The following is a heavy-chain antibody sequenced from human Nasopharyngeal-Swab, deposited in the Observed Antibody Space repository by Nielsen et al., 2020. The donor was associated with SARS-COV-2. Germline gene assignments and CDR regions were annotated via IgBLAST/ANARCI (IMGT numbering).Heavy chain of an antibody. J-gene: IGHJ4*02. CDR2: ISGSGGST. Sequence: WIRQPPGQGLEWVSAISGSGGSTYYADSVKGRFTISRDNSKNTLYLQMNSLRAEDTAVYYCAKDRSVTTDCSVYWGQGTLVTVSS. CDR3: AKDRSVTTDCSVY. V-gene: IGHV3-23*01. D-gene: IGHD4-17*01.